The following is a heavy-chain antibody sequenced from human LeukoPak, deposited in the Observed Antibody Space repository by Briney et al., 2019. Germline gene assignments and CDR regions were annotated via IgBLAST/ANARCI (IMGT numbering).Heavy chain of an antibody. J-gene: IGHJ4*02. CDR2: IYSGGT. V-gene: IGHV3-66*01. CDR1: GFTVSSNY. Sequence: GGSLRLSCAASGFTVSSNYMNWVRQAPGKGLEWVSLIYSGGTYYADSVKGRFTISRDNSKNTLYLQMNSLRAEDTAVYYCARGRKFFDYWGQGALVTVSS. CDR3: ARGRKFFDY.